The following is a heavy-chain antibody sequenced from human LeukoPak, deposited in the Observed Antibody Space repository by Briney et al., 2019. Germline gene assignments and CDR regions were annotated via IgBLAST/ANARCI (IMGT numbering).Heavy chain of an antibody. J-gene: IGHJ4*02. CDR1: GGSISSSSYY. D-gene: IGHD6-19*01. CDR2: IYYSGST. V-gene: IGHV4-39*01. Sequence: SETLSLTCTVSGGSISSSSYYWGWIRQPPGKGLEWIGSIYYSGSTYYNPSLKSRVTISVDTSKNQFSLKLSSATAADTAVYYCARQKQWQSFDYWGQGTLVTVSS. CDR3: ARQKQWQSFDY.